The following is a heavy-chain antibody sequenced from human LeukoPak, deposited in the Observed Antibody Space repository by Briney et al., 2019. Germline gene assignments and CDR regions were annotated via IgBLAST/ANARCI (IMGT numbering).Heavy chain of an antibody. CDR1: GYTFTSYG. V-gene: IGHV1-18*01. CDR2: ISAYNGNT. CDR3: ARDLIWFGELNWFDP. Sequence: ASVKVSCKASGYTFTSYGISWVRQAPGQGLEWMGWISAYNGNTNYAQKFQGRVTMTTDTSTSTAYMELRSLRSDDTAVYYCARDLIWFGELNWFDPWGQGTLVTVSS. J-gene: IGHJ5*02. D-gene: IGHD3-10*01.